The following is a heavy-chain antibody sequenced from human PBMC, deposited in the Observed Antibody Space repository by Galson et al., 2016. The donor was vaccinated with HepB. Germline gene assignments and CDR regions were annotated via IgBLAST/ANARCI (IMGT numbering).Heavy chain of an antibody. Sequence: SLRLSCAVSGFALGAFAMHWVRQTPGRGLEYVSSISADGTNTYYADSVKGRFTISRDFSKYTMYLQMSSLRTEDTAVYYCVKDRGRTIRDFDVWGQGTLVTVSS. J-gene: IGHJ4*02. CDR1: GFALGAFA. CDR3: VKDRGRTIRDFDV. CDR2: ISADGTNT. V-gene: IGHV3-64D*06. D-gene: IGHD5-24*01.